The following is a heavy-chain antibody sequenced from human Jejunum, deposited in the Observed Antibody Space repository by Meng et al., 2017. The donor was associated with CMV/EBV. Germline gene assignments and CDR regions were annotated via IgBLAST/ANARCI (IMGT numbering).Heavy chain of an antibody. CDR1: GASIGSGDFC. J-gene: IGHJ4*02. D-gene: IGHD6-19*01. CDR3: ARGYSSGWNYFHY. V-gene: IGHV4-30-4*01. CDR2: IDNRGST. Sequence: LQASVPGLVRPSQTLSLTCTASGASIGSGDFCWRWIRQPPGKGLEYIGYIDNRGSTYYNPSLKSRVTMSMDTSKNQFSLKLTSVTAADTAVYYCARGYSSGWNYFHYWGQGTLVTVSS.